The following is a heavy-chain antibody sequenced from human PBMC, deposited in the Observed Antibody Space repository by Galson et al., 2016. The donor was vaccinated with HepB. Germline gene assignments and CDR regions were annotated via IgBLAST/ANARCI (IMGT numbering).Heavy chain of an antibody. V-gene: IGHV3-21*01. CDR3: ARIPRHCSGDSCYSFYFDY. J-gene: IGHJ4*02. D-gene: IGHD2-15*01. Sequence: SLRLSCAASGFSFSSYSMNWVRQAPGTGLEWVSSISLSSTYISYAASLKGRFTLSRDYAKNSLYLQMNSLRADDTAVYYCARIPRHCSGDSCYSFYFDYWGQGTLVTVSS. CDR2: ISLSSTYI. CDR1: GFSFSSYS.